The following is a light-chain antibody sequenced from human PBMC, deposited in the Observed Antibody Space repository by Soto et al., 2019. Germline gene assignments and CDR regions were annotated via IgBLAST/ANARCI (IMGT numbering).Light chain of an antibody. V-gene: IGKV1-9*01. J-gene: IGKJ5*01. CDR3: KQLNTYPIT. CDR1: QGISSY. CDR2: GAS. Sequence: IQLTQSPSSLSASVGDRVTITCRASQGISSYLAWYQQKPGKAPKLLIYGASTLEGGVPFRFSGSGSGTDFTLTISSLPPEDFATYYCKQLNTYPITLGQGTRLEI.